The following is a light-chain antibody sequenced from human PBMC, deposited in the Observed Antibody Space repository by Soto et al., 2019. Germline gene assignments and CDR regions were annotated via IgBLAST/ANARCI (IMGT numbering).Light chain of an antibody. CDR2: EVS. CDR3: MQSIQFPIT. V-gene: IGKV2D-29*01. CDR1: QSLLNSDGRTY. Sequence: EIVITQTPLPLSVTPGRPASISGESRQSLLNSDGRTYVYWYQQQPGQPPQLXISEVSYRFSGVPDRFSGSGSGTDVTLQISRVEAEDVGVYYCMQSIQFPITFGQGTRLEIK. J-gene: IGKJ5*01.